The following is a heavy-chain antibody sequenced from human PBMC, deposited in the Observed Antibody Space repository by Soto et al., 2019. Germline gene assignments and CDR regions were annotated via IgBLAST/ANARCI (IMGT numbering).Heavy chain of an antibody. CDR1: GSTFSNYA. CDR2: ISDSGGST. D-gene: IGHD3-3*01. V-gene: IGHV3-23*01. CDR3: ANSWTY. Sequence: EVQLLESGGDLVEPGGSLRLSCAASGSTFSNYAMTWVRQAPGKGLEWVSGISDSGGSTYYADSVKGRFTISRDNSKNTLYLQMNSLRVDDTALYCCANSWTYWGQGTLVTVSS. J-gene: IGHJ4*02.